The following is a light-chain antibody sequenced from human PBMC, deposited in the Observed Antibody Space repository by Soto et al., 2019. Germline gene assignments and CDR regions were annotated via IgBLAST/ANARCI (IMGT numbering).Light chain of an antibody. CDR1: SSGVGSFNL. V-gene: IGLV2-23*02. J-gene: IGLJ1*01. CDR3: CSYAGSSTFV. Sequence: QSVLTQPASVSGSPGQSITISCTATSSGVGSFNLVSWYQQHPGKAPQLMIYEVSKRPSGVSNRFSGSKSGNTASLTISGLQAEDEADYYCCSYAGSSTFVFGTGTKLTVL. CDR2: EVS.